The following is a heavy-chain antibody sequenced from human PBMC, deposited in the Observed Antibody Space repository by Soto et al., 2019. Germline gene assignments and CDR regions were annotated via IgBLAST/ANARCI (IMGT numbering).Heavy chain of an antibody. CDR3: AKDRSFYDFWRGFDY. V-gene: IGHV3-30*18. CDR2: ISYDGSNE. J-gene: IGHJ4*02. Sequence: GGSLRLSCAASGFTFSINGMTWVRQAPGKGLEWVALISYDGSNEYYADSVKGRFTISRDNSRNTLYLQMNSLGNEDTAVCYCAKDRSFYDFWRGFDYWGQGTQVTVSS. D-gene: IGHD3-3*01. CDR1: GFTFSING.